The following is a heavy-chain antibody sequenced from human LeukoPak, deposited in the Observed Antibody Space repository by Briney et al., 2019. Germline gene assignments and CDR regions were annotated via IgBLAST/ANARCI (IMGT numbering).Heavy chain of an antibody. CDR3: AKKSLDVGATIRS. D-gene: IGHD1-26*01. V-gene: IGHV3-23*01. CDR2: ISGSGGST. CDR1: GFTFSDYY. J-gene: IGHJ4*02. Sequence: PGGSLRLSCAASGFTFSDYYMSWIRQAPGKGLEWVSAISGSGGSTYYADSVKGRFTISRDNSKNTLYLQMNSLRAEDTAVYYCAKKSLDVGATIRSWGQGTLVTVSS.